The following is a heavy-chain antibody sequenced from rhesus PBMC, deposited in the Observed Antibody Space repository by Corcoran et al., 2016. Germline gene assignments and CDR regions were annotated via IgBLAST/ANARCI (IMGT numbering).Heavy chain of an antibody. Sequence: QVQLQESGPGLVKPSETLSLTCTVSGASISSNWWTWIRQPPGKGLEWIGDIDGNSGRTNYNPSLKSRVTIAKDASKNHFSRKLSSVTAADTAVYYCAREKDDYWGQGVLVTVSS. V-gene: IGHV4-80*01. CDR2: IDGNSGRT. CDR3: AREKDDY. J-gene: IGHJ4*01. CDR1: GASISSNW.